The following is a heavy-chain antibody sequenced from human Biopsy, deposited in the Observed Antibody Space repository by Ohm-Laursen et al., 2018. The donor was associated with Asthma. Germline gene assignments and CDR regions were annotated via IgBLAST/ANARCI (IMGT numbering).Heavy chain of an antibody. CDR1: GYTSVNYA. Sequence: SVKASCTVSGYTSVNYAIHSVRQAAGQRLGCMGWIEVGLGHTKHTQKFHGRVTITRDTSASTAYMNLSSLRSEDTAVYYCAGTYYYFLTGEVNDAFAIWGQGTVVTVSS. D-gene: IGHD3-9*01. V-gene: IGHV1-3*01. J-gene: IGHJ3*02. CDR2: IEVGLGHT. CDR3: AGTYYYFLTGEVNDAFAI.